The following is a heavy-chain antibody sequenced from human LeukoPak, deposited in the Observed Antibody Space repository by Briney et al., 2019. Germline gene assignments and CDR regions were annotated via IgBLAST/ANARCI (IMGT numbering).Heavy chain of an antibody. J-gene: IGHJ4*02. CDR1: GFTFSSYG. Sequence: GGSLRLSCAASGFTFSSYGMHWVRQAPGKGLEWVAVISYDGSNKYYADSVKGRFTISRDNSKNTLYLQMNSLRAEDTAVYYCAKGGCTNGVCYNDYWGQGTLVTVSS. CDR2: ISYDGSNK. D-gene: IGHD2-8*01. V-gene: IGHV3-30*18. CDR3: AKGGCTNGVCYNDY.